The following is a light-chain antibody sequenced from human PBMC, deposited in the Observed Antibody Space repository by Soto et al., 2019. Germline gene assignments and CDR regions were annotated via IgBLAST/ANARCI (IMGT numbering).Light chain of an antibody. Sequence: QSVLTQPPSGSGSPGQSVTISCTGASSDIGGYNYVSWYQHHPGKAPKLMIYAVNKRPSGVPDRFSGSKSGNTASLTVSGLQSEDEGDYYCTSYTGSNNLAFGGGTKLTVL. J-gene: IGLJ3*02. V-gene: IGLV2-8*01. CDR3: TSYTGSNNLA. CDR1: SSDIGGYNY. CDR2: AVN.